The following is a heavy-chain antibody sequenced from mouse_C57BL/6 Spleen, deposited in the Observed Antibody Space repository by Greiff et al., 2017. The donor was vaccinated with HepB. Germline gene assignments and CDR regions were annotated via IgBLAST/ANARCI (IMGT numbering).Heavy chain of an antibody. V-gene: IGHV1-64*01. CDR3: ARGNRGNFHWYFDV. CDR1: GYTFTSYW. CDR2: IHPNSGST. Sequence: VQLQQSGAELVKPGASVKLSCKASGYTFTSYWMHWVKQRPGQGLEWIGMIHPNSGSTNYNEKFKSKATLTVDKSSSTAYMQLSSLTSEDSAVYYCARGNRGNFHWYFDVWGTGTTVTVSS. J-gene: IGHJ1*03. D-gene: IGHD2-1*01.